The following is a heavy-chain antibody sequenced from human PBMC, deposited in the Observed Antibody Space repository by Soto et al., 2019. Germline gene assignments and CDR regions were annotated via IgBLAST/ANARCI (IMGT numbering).Heavy chain of an antibody. J-gene: IGHJ5*02. CDR3: ARVGGGSYNWFDP. CDR2: INAGNGNT. Sequence: QVQLVQSGAEVKKPGASVKVSCKASGYTFTSYAMHWVRQASGQRLEWMGWINAGNGNTKYSQKFQGRVTITRDTSASTAYMELSSLRSEDTAVYYCARVGGGSYNWFDPWGQGTLVTVSS. CDR1: GYTFTSYA. D-gene: IGHD1-26*01. V-gene: IGHV1-3*01.